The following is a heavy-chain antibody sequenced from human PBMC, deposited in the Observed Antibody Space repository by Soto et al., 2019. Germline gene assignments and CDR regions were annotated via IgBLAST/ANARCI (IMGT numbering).Heavy chain of an antibody. D-gene: IGHD3-3*01. V-gene: IGHV3-48*02. CDR1: GSDFSTYS. CDR2: VSLDSDSI. J-gene: IGHJ6*02. CDR3: ARLYYDYV. Sequence: PGGSLRLSCRASGSDFSTYSMNWVRQAPGQGLEWIAYVSLDSDSIQYADSVKGRFTISRDDAENSLYLQMDSLRDEDTATYHCARLYYDYVWGQGXTVTVSS.